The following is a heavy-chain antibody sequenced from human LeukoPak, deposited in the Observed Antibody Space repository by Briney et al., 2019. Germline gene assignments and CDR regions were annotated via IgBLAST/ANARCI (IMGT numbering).Heavy chain of an antibody. Sequence: GGSLRLSCAASGFTFSSYEMNWVRQAPGKGLEWVSYISSSSSTIYYADSVKGRFTISRDNAKNSLYLQMNSLRAEDTAVYYCAELGITMIGGVWGKGTTVTISS. D-gene: IGHD3-10*02. J-gene: IGHJ6*04. V-gene: IGHV3-48*03. CDR2: ISSSSSTI. CDR1: GFTFSSYE. CDR3: AELGITMIGGV.